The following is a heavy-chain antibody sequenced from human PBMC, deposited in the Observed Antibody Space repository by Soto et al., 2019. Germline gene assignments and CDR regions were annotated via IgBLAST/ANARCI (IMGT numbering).Heavy chain of an antibody. J-gene: IGHJ4*02. CDR3: AKDLVDYDFWSGYPFE. V-gene: IGHV3-23*01. D-gene: IGHD3-3*01. Sequence: PGGSLRLSCAASGFTFSSYAMSWVRQAPGKGLEWVSAISGSGGSTYYADSVKGRFTISRDNSKNTLYLQMNSLRAEDTAVYYCAKDLVDYDFWSGYPFEWGQGTLVTVSS. CDR2: ISGSGGST. CDR1: GFTFSSYA.